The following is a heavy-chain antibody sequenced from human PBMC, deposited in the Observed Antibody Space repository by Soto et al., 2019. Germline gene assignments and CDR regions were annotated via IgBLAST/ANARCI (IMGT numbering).Heavy chain of an antibody. J-gene: IGHJ6*02. D-gene: IGHD3-9*01. CDR3: AKAAYYDLSTGTGYYYYGLDV. V-gene: IGHV3-23*01. CDR1: GCTFSSYA. CDR2: ISATGDTI. Sequence: GSLGLAGTASGCTFSSYAMTGLRQSPGKGLEWVSVISATGDTIYYADSVEGRFTISRDNSNSTLFLQMDRLKADDTAVYFCAKAAYYDLSTGTGYYYYGLDVWGQGTKVTVYS.